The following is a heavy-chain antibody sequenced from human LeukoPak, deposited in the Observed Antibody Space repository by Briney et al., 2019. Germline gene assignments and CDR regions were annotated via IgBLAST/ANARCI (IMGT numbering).Heavy chain of an antibody. J-gene: IGHJ4*02. D-gene: IGHD6-6*01. V-gene: IGHV4-59*12. Sequence: SETLSLTCTVSGGSLSGYHWSWSRQPPGKGLEWIGYTFSGDNNYNPSLKSRVAISGDTSRNQFSLKLTSVTAADTAIYYCARDNMGSLDYWGQGILVTVSS. CDR2: TFSGDN. CDR1: GGSLSGYH. CDR3: ARDNMGSLDY.